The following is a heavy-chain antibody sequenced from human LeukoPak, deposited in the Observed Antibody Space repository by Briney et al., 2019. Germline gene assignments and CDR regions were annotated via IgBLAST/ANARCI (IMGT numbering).Heavy chain of an antibody. CDR3: ARHGYDSSGYQDYYFDY. D-gene: IGHD3-22*01. V-gene: IGHV4-4*09. Sequence: PSETLSLTCTVSGGSICSYYWSWIRQPPGKGLEWIGYIYTSGSTNYNPSLKSRVTISVDTSKNQFSLKLSSVTAADTAVYYCARHGYDSSGYQDYYFDYWGQGTLVTVSS. CDR2: IYTSGST. J-gene: IGHJ4*02. CDR1: GGSICSYY.